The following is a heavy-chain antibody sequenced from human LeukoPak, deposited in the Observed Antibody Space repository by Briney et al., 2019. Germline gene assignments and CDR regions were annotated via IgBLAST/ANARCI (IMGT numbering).Heavy chain of an antibody. J-gene: IGHJ6*02. CDR3: ARDPGGPTIFKPLNYYYYGMDV. CDR1: GFTVSSNY. CDR2: IYSGGST. D-gene: IGHD3-3*01. Sequence: GGSLRLSCAASGFTVSSNYMSWVRQAPGKGLEWVSVIYSGGSTYYADSVKGRFTISRDNSKNTLYLQMNSLRAEDTAVYYCARDPGGPTIFKPLNYYYYGMDVWGQGTTVTVSS. V-gene: IGHV3-66*01.